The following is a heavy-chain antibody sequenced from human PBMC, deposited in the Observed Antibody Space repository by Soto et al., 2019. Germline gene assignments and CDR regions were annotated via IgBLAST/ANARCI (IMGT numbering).Heavy chain of an antibody. D-gene: IGHD2-21*02. V-gene: IGHV1-3*01. Sequence: ASVKVSCKASGYTFTNYGISWVRQAPGQRLEWMGWINAGNGNTKYSQKFQGRVTITRDTSASTAYMELSSLRSEDTAVYYCARSFVVVTALDDXGQGTLVTVSS. CDR3: ARSFVVVTALDD. CDR2: INAGNGNT. CDR1: GYTFTNYG. J-gene: IGHJ4*02.